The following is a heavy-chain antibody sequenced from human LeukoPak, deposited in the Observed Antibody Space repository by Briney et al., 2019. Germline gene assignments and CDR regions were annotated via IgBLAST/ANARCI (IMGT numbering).Heavy chain of an antibody. CDR3: ARLVPGYNYYYYGMDV. CDR2: VIPILGIA. J-gene: IGHJ6*02. V-gene: IGHV1-69*10. Sequence: ASVTVSCKASGGTFSSYAISWVRQAPGQGLEWMGWVIPILGIANYAQKYQGRVTITADNTTSTAYMELSSLRSEDTAVYYCARLVPGYNYYYYGMDVWGQGTTVTVSS. CDR1: GGTFSSYA. D-gene: IGHD5-24*01.